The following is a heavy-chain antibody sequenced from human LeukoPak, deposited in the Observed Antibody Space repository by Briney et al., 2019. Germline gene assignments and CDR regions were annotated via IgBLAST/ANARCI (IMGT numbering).Heavy chain of an antibody. J-gene: IGHJ4*02. D-gene: IGHD3-22*01. CDR1: GGTFSSYA. V-gene: IGHV1-69*01. CDR3: ARAPPTYYDSSGANYYFDY. Sequence: SVKVSCKASGGTFSSYAISWVRQAPGQGLEWMGGIIPIFGTANYAQKFQGRVTITADESTSTAYMELSSLRSEDTAVYYCARAPPTYYDSSGANYYFDYWGQGALVTVSS. CDR2: IIPIFGTA.